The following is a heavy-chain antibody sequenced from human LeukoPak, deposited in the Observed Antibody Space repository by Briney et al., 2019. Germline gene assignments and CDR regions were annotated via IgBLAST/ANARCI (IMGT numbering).Heavy chain of an antibody. V-gene: IGHV1-8*01. J-gene: IGHJ6*02. CDR3: ARGANWGFMDYYYGMDV. CDR1: GYTFTSYD. Sequence: ASVKVSCKASGYTFTSYDINWVRQATGQGLEWMGWMNPNSGNTGYAQKFQGRVTMTRNTSISTAYMELSSLRSEDTAVYYCARGANWGFMDYYYGMDVWGQGTTVTVSS. D-gene: IGHD7-27*01. CDR2: MNPNSGNT.